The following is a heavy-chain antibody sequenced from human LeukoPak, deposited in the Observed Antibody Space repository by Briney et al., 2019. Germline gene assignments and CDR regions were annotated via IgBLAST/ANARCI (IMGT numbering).Heavy chain of an antibody. D-gene: IGHD3-10*01. V-gene: IGHV1-18*01. CDR1: GYSFTSYG. CDR2: ISAYNGNT. Sequence: GASVKVSCKASGYSFTSYGVSWVRRAPGQGLKWMGWISAYNGNTNYAQKLQGRVTMTTDTSTSTAYMELRSLRSDDTAVYYCARGDYGSGSYRYFDYWGQGTLVTVSS. CDR3: ARGDYGSGSYRYFDY. J-gene: IGHJ4*02.